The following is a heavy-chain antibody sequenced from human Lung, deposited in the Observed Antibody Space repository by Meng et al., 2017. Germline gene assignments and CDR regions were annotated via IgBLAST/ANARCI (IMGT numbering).Heavy chain of an antibody. CDR3: AKDSGTYAPGH. CDR1: GFTFSRYA. V-gene: IGHV3-23*01. D-gene: IGHD1-26*01. J-gene: IGHJ4*02. Sequence: GESLKISCAASGFTFSRYAMNWVRQAPGKGLEWVSTISGSGLSTFYADSVKGRFTISRDISKNTLYLQMKSLRPDDTAVYYCAKDSGTYAPGHWGQGTLVTVSS. CDR2: ISGSGLST.